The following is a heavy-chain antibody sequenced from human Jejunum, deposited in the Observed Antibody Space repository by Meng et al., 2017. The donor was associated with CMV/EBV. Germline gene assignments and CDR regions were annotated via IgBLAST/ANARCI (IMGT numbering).Heavy chain of an antibody. D-gene: IGHD3-3*01. Sequence: FDGNARCWVPQAPGKGLEWVSAISGPVDYTYYADSVKGRFTVSRDNSKNTLYLQMNSLRGEDTAVYYCANLRFLQWSWGGVDYWGQGTLVTVSS. CDR1: FDGNA. CDR2: ISGPVDYT. V-gene: IGHV3-23*01. J-gene: IGHJ4*02. CDR3: ANLRFLQWSWGGVDY.